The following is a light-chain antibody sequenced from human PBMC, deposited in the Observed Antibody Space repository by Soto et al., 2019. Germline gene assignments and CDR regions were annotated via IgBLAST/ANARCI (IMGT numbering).Light chain of an antibody. J-gene: IGKJ1*01. V-gene: IGKV3-11*01. CDR1: QSISAY. CDR3: QQET. Sequence: EIVLTQSPATLSLSPGESATLSCRASQSISAYLAWYQQKPGQAPRLLMYEASNRATGVPPRFSGSGSGTDFTLTISSLEPEDFAVYYCQQETFGQGTKVDI. CDR2: EAS.